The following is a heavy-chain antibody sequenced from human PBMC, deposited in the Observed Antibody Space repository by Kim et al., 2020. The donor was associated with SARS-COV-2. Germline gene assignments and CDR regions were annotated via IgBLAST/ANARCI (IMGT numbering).Heavy chain of an antibody. J-gene: IGHJ4*02. CDR2: IYYSGST. D-gene: IGHD2-2*01. V-gene: IGHV4-30-4*01. CDR3: ARGGVVVPAAIDY. Sequence: SETLSLTCTVSGGSISSGDYYWSWIRQPPGKGLEWIGYIYYSGSTYYNPSLKSRVTISVDTSKNQFSLKLSSVTAADTAVYYCARGGVVVPAAIDYWGQGTLVTVSS. CDR1: GGSISSGDYY.